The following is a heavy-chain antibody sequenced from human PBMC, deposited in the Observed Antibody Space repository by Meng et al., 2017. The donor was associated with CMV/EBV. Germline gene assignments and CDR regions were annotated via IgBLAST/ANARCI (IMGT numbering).Heavy chain of an antibody. J-gene: IGHJ3*02. CDR2: VSSSSIYI. D-gene: IGHD3-22*01. CDR1: GFSFSAYS. CDR3: ASDSSSGYHLQYTFDI. V-gene: IGHV3-21*01. Sequence: GESLKISCAASGFSFSAYSMNWVRQAPGKGLEWVSAVSSSSIYIYHADSVKGRFTISRDNAKNSLYLQMNSLGAEDTAVYYCASDSSSGYHLQYTFDIWGQGTMVTVSS.